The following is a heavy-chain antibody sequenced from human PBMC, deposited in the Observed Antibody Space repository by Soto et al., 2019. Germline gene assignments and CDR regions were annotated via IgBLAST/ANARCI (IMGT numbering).Heavy chain of an antibody. CDR1: GFTFSSYA. CDR2: ISGSGGST. V-gene: IGHV3-23*01. Sequence: EVQLLESGGGLVQPGGSLRLSCAASGFTFSSYAMSWVRQAPGKGLEWVSAISGSGGSTYYADSVKGRFTISRDNSKNTPYLQMNSLRAEDTAVYYCATIPHSSSWYLDAFDIWGQGTMVTVSS. J-gene: IGHJ3*02. CDR3: ATIPHSSSWYLDAFDI. D-gene: IGHD6-13*01.